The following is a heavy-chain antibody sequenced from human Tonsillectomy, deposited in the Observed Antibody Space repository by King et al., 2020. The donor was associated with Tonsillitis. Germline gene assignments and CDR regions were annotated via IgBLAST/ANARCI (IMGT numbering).Heavy chain of an antibody. V-gene: IGHV3-48*03. J-gene: IGHJ1*01. CDR2: ISSSGSTI. CDR1: GFSFSSYE. D-gene: IGHD3-10*01. Sequence: VQLVESGGGLLQPGGSLRLSCAASGFSFSSYEMNWVRQAPGKGLEWVSYISSSGSTIYYADSVKGRFSISRDNAKNSLYLQLNSLRAEDTAVYYCARAVWFGELYWGQGTLVTVSS. CDR3: ARAVWFGELY.